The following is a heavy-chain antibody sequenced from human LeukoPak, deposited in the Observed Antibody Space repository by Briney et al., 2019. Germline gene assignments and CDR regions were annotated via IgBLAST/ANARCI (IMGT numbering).Heavy chain of an antibody. Sequence: GGSLRLSCAASGFTFSSYGMHWVRQAPGKGLEWVAFIRYDGSNKYYADSVKGRFTISRDNSKNTLYLQMNSLRAEDTAVYYCATGPTWELLLYYFDYWGQGTLVTVSS. J-gene: IGHJ4*02. D-gene: IGHD1-26*01. CDR2: IRYDGSNK. CDR1: GFTFSSYG. CDR3: ATGPTWELLLYYFDY. V-gene: IGHV3-30*02.